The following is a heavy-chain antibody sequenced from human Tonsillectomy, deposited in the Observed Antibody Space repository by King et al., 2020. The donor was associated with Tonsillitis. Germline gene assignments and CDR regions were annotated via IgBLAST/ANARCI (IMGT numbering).Heavy chain of an antibody. CDR2: IYHSGNT. J-gene: IGHJ4*02. CDR1: AYSISSGYY. CDR3: ARVAAAGTGFLDY. D-gene: IGHD6-13*01. Sequence: QLQESGPGLVKPSETLSLTCAVSAYSISSGYYWGWIRQPPGKGLEWIGSIYHSGNTYYNPSLKSRVTISVDTSKNQFSLKLSSVTAADKAVYYCARVAAAGTGFLDYWGQGTLVTVSS. V-gene: IGHV4-38-2*01.